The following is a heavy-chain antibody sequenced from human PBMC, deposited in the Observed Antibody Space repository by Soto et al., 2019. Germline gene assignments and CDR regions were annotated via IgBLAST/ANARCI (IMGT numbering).Heavy chain of an antibody. CDR1: GSTARSNY. Sequence: PGGSLRPSNAASGSTARSNYLSWVRPAPGKGLEWVSVIYSGGSTYYADSVRGRFTISRDNSKNTLYLQMKGLRAEDTAVYYCARDPPATRHVMAFWGQGTTVTVS. V-gene: IGHV3-53*01. CDR2: IYSGGST. J-gene: IGHJ6*02. CDR3: ARDPPATRHVMAF.